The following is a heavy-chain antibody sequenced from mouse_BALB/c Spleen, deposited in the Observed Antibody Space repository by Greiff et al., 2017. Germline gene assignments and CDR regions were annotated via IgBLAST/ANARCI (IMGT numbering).Heavy chain of an antibody. CDR2: ISSGGST. CDR1: GFTFSSYA. Sequence: EVKLMESGGGLVKPGGSLKLSCAASGFTFSSYAMSWVRQTPEKRLEWVASISSGGSTYYPDSVKGRFTISRDNARNILYLQMSSLRSEDTAMYYCARGYGLEDYWGQGTTLTVSS. D-gene: IGHD1-1*02. CDR3: ARGYGLEDY. V-gene: IGHV5-6-5*01. J-gene: IGHJ2*01.